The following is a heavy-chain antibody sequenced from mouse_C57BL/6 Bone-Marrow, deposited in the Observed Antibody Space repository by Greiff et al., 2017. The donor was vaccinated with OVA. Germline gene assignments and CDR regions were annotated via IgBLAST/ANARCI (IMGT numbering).Heavy chain of an antibody. CDR1: GFTFSNYW. J-gene: IGHJ4*01. CDR3: TGGGLRRVMDY. D-gene: IGHD2-4*01. Sequence: DVMLVESGGGLVQPGGSMKLSCVASGFTFSNYWMNWVRQSPEKGLEWVAQIRLKSDNYATHYAESVKGRFTISRDDSKSSGYLQMNNLRAEDTGIYYCTGGGLRRVMDYWGQGTSVTVSS. V-gene: IGHV6-3*01. CDR2: IRLKSDNYAT.